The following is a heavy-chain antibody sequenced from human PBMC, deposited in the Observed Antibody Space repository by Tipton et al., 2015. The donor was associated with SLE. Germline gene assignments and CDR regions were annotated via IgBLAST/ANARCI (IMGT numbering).Heavy chain of an antibody. D-gene: IGHD3-10*01. Sequence: QLVQSGAELKKPGASVKVFCKASTDTFNSDAISWVRQAPGQGLEWMGWITSYKGDTNYAQKFQGRVTMTTDTSTTTAYMELRSLRSDDTAVYYCARDGEGLWGQGTLVTVSS. CDR3: ARDGEGL. J-gene: IGHJ4*02. CDR1: TDTFNSDA. CDR2: ITSYKGDT. V-gene: IGHV1-18*04.